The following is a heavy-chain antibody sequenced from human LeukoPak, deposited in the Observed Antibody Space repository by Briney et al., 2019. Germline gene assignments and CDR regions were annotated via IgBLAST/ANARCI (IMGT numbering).Heavy chain of an antibody. CDR1: GYTFTGYY. CDR3: ARRRWLGYYYYGMDV. D-gene: IGHD5-12*01. J-gene: IGHJ6*02. CDR2: INPNSGGT. Sequence: ASVNVSCKASGYTFTGYYMHWVRQAPGQGLEWMGWINPNSGGTHYAQKFQGRVTMTRDTSISTAYMELSRLRSDDTAVYYCARRRWLGYYYYGMDVWGQGTTVTVSS. V-gene: IGHV1-2*02.